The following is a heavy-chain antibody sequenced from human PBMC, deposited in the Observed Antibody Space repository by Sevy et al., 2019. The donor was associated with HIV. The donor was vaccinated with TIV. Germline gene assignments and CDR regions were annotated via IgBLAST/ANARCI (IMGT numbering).Heavy chain of an antibody. Sequence: GGSLRLSCAASGFTFSSYGMHWVRQAPGKGLEWVAVMWYDGSNKYCADSVKGRFTISRDNSKNTLYLQMNSLRAEDTAAYYCARDPKRVDYYGSGSYYKDDAFDIWGQGTMVTVSS. CDR2: MWYDGSNK. J-gene: IGHJ3*02. D-gene: IGHD3-10*01. CDR3: ARDPKRVDYYGSGSYYKDDAFDI. CDR1: GFTFSSYG. V-gene: IGHV3-33*01.